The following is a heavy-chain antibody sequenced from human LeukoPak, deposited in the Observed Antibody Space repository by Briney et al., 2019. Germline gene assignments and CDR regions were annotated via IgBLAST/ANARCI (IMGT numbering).Heavy chain of an antibody. Sequence: PGGSLRLSCAASGFTLNNYAMSWVRQAPGKGLEWVSIINNSGGSTYYADSVKGRFTISRDLSKNTLYLQMNSLRAEDTALYYCAKVGTYYDILTGEVGFDYWGQGTLVTVSS. CDR2: INNSGGST. CDR1: GFTLNNYA. V-gene: IGHV3-23*01. CDR3: AKVGTYYDILTGEVGFDY. J-gene: IGHJ4*02. D-gene: IGHD3-9*01.